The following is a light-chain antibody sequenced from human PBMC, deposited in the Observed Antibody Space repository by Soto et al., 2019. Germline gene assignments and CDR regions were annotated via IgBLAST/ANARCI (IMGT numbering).Light chain of an antibody. V-gene: IGLV2-14*01. CDR3: SSYASSSTLV. CDR2: DVS. J-gene: IGLJ2*01. CDR1: SSDVGGYDY. Sequence: QSALTQPASVSGSPGQSITISCTGTSSDVGGYDYVSWYQQHPGKVPKLMIYDVSSRPSGVSTRFSGSKSGNTASLTISGLQAEDEADYYCSSYASSSTLVFGGGTKLTVL.